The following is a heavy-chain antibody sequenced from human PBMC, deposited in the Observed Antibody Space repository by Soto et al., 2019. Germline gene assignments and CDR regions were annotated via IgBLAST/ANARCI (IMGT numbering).Heavy chain of an antibody. CDR1: GFAISTYS. V-gene: IGHV3-48*02. CDR3: ARESCYGGNCYIIDY. CDR2: ISSKSDTI. D-gene: IGHD2-21*02. J-gene: IGHJ4*02. Sequence: GGSLRLSCAASGFAISTYSMNWVRQAPGKGLEWVSYISSKSDTIHYADSVKGRFTISRDNAKNSLYLQMNSLRDEDTAVYYCARESCYGGNCYIIDYWGQGT.